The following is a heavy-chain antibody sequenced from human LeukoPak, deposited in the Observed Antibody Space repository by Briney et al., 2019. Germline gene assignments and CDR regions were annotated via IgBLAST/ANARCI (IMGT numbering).Heavy chain of an antibody. CDR1: GYTFTSYY. CDR3: ATIPYYDFWSGYVPRGKDYFDY. CDR2: INPSGGST. Sequence: ASVKVSCKASGYTFTSYYMHWVRQAPGQGLEWMGIINPSGGSTSYAQKFQGRVTMTRDMSTSTVYMELSSLRSEDTAVYYCATIPYYDFWSGYVPRGKDYFDYWGQGTLVTVSS. V-gene: IGHV1-46*01. J-gene: IGHJ4*02. D-gene: IGHD3-3*01.